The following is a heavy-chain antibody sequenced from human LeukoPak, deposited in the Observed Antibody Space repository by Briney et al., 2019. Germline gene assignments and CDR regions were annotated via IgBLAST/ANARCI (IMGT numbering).Heavy chain of an antibody. CDR1: GGSISSGSYY. J-gene: IGHJ6*03. V-gene: IGHV4-61*02. Sequence: PSQTLSLTCTVSGGSISSGSYYGSWIRQPAGKGLEWIGRIYTSGRTNYNPSLKSRVTISVDTSKNQFSLKLSSVTAADTAVYYCARGSSSSPPLIYYYYYYYMDVWGKGTTVTVSS. D-gene: IGHD6-6*01. CDR3: ARGSSSSPPLIYYYYYYYMDV. CDR2: IYTSGRT.